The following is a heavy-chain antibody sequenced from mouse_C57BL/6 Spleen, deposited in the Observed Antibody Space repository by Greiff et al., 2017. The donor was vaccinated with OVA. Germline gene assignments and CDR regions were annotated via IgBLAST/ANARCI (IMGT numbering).Heavy chain of an antibody. CDR2: IYPGDGDT. J-gene: IGHJ4*01. CDR1: GYAFSSSW. CDR3: ARERYYAMDY. Sequence: VQLLQSGPELVKPGASVKISCKASGYAFSSSWMNWVKQRPGKGLEWIGRIYPGDGDTNYNGKFKGKATLTADKSSSTAYMQLSSLTSEDSTVYFCARERYYAMDYWGQGTSVTVSS. V-gene: IGHV1-82*01.